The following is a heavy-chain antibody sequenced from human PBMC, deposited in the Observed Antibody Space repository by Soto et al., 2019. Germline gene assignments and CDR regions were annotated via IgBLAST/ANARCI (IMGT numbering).Heavy chain of an antibody. J-gene: IGHJ5*02. V-gene: IGHV1-2*04. D-gene: IGHD2-8*01. CDR1: GYTFTGYY. Sequence: ASVKVSCKASGYTFTGYYMHWVRQAPGQGLEWMGWINPNSGGTNYAQKFQGWVTVTRDTSISTAYMELSRLRSDDTAVYYCAQSPLNCTNGVCYLDPWGQGTLVTVSS. CDR2: INPNSGGT. CDR3: AQSPLNCTNGVCYLDP.